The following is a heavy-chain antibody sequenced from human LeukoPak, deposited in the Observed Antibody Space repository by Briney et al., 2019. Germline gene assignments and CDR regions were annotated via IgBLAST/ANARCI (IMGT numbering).Heavy chain of an antibody. CDR3: ARGPHAGYYDSSGYYPPFDY. J-gene: IGHJ4*02. CDR1: GFTFSSYA. D-gene: IGHD3-22*01. Sequence: GGSLRLSCAASGFTFSSYAMHWVRQAPGKGLDYVSAISSNGGSTYYANSVKGRFTISRDNSKNTLYLQMGSLRAEDMAVYYCARGPHAGYYDSSGYYPPFDYWGQGTLVTVSS. CDR2: ISSNGGST. V-gene: IGHV3-64*01.